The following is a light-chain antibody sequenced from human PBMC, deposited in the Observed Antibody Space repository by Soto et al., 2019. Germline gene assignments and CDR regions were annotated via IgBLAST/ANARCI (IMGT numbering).Light chain of an antibody. J-gene: IGKJ3*01. V-gene: IGKV3-20*01. CDR1: ESVSANS. CDR2: RGS. CDR3: QQYNASPFT. Sequence: EIVLTQSPGTLSLSPGERATPSCRASESVSANSLAWYQQKPGQAPRFLIYRGSTRATPIPDRFSGSGSGTDFALTISRLEPEDFAMYYCQQYNASPFTIGPGTRVDIK.